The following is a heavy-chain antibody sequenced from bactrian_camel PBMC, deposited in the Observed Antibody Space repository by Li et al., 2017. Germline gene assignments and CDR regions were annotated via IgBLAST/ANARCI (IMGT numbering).Heavy chain of an antibody. Sequence: VQLVESGGGSVQPGQSLRLSCAASGFTFSTYYMSWVRQAPGKGLEWVSSIYTGGGSTYYADSVKGRFTISKDNAKNTVYLQMNSLKSEDTALYYCAFGVGGWAEFGNWGQGTQVTVSS. J-gene: IGHJ6*01. CDR3: AFGVGGWAEFGN. D-gene: IGHD5*01. V-gene: IGHV3-2*01. CDR2: IYTGGGST. CDR1: GFTFSTYY.